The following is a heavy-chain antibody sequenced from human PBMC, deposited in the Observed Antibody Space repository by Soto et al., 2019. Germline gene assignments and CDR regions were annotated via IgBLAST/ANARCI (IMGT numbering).Heavy chain of an antibody. CDR1: GGSISSYS. CDR3: ARGTRGGYFSGGGCYSENDS. CDR2: IYYRGST. D-gene: IGHD2-15*01. Sequence: QVQLQESGPGLVKPSETLSLTCTVSGGSISSYSWSWIRQHPGKGLEWIGHIYYRGSTNYNPSLKSRVTISMDTSKNHFSLKLSSVTAADTAVYYCARGTRGGYFSGGGCYSENDSWGQGTLVTVSS. V-gene: IGHV4-59*01. J-gene: IGHJ5*02.